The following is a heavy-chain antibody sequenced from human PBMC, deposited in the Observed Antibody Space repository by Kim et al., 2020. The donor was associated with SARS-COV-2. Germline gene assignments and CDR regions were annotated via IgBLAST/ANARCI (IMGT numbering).Heavy chain of an antibody. CDR2: LSGNGETT. CDR3: TRRGPYSSGWYSDY. V-gene: IGHV3-23*01. CDR1: GFIFSSYA. D-gene: IGHD6-19*01. Sequence: GGSLRLSCAASGFIFSSYAMCWVRQAPGKGLEWVSGLSGNGETTKYADSVKGRFIISRDNSKNTLHLQMRSLSAEDTAIYYCTRRGPYSSGWYSDYWGQG. J-gene: IGHJ4*02.